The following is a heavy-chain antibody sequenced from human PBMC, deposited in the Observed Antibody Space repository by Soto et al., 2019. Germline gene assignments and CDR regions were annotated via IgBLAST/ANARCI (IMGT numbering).Heavy chain of an antibody. CDR1: GYTFTSYG. CDR3: ARDGGVQARFDP. CDR2: ISAYNGNT. V-gene: IGHV1-18*01. Sequence: QVQLVQSGAEVKKPGASVKVSCKASGYTFTSYGISWVRQAPGQGLEWMRWISAYNGNTNYAQKPQGRVTRTTDTSTRTAYMELRSLRSDETAVYYCARDGGVQARFDPWGQGTLVTVSS. J-gene: IGHJ5*02. D-gene: IGHD2-8*02.